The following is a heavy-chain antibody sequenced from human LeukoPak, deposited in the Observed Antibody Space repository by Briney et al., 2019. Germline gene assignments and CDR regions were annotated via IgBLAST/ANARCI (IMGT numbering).Heavy chain of an antibody. CDR1: DFTFSSYP. CDR3: AREERQGFDY. J-gene: IGHJ4*02. D-gene: IGHD1-1*01. Sequence: GGSLRLFCAASDFTFSSYPMNWVRQAPGKGLEWVSSIGTSSDSIYYADSVKGRLTISRDNAKISLYLQMNSLRVEDTAVYYCAREERQGFDYWGQGTLVTVSS. CDR2: IGTSSDSI. V-gene: IGHV3-21*01.